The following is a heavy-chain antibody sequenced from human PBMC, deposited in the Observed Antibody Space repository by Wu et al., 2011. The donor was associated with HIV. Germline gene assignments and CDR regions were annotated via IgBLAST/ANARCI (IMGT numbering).Heavy chain of an antibody. CDR3: ARAYDLWSGSGVLLYMDV. D-gene: IGHD3-3*01. CDR2: VIPILGTT. CDR1: GGTFSTYA. V-gene: IGHV1-69*11. J-gene: IGHJ6*03. Sequence: QVQLVQSGAEVKKPGSSVKVSCKASGGTFSTYAISWVRQAPGQGPEWMGRVIPILGTTNYAQKFQGRVTITADESTSTAYMELSSLRSDDTAVYYCARAYDLWSGSGVLLYMDVWGKGTTVSVSS.